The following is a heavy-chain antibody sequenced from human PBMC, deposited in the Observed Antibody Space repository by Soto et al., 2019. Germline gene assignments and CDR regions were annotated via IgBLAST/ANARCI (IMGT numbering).Heavy chain of an antibody. CDR3: AKDPTPDDYYDSSGYGSAYFDY. D-gene: IGHD3-22*01. CDR1: GLTFSSYG. J-gene: IGHJ4*02. CDR2: ISYDGSNK. V-gene: IGHV3-30*18. Sequence: GGSLRLSCAASGLTFSSYGMHWVRQAPGKGLEWVAVISYDGSNKYYADSVKGRFTISRDNSKNTLYLQMNSLRAEDTAVYYCAKDPTPDDYYDSSGYGSAYFDYWGQGTLVTVSS.